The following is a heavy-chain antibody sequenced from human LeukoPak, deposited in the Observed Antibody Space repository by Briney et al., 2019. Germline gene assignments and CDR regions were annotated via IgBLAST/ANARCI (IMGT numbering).Heavy chain of an antibody. CDR1: GGSISSGGYH. CDR2: IYYSGST. V-gene: IGHV4-31*03. Sequence: SETLSLTCTVSGGSISSGGYHWSWIRQHPGKGLEWIGYIYYSGSTYYNPSLKSRVTISVDTSKNQFSLKLSSVTAADTAVYYCARLSLYCSGGSCYSGWFDPWGQGTLVTVSS. D-gene: IGHD2-15*01. CDR3: ARLSLYCSGGSCYSGWFDP. J-gene: IGHJ5*02.